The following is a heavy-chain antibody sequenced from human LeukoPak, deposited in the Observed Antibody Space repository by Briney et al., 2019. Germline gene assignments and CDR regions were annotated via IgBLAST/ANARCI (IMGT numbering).Heavy chain of an antibody. CDR2: ISGSGGST. V-gene: IGHV3-23*01. J-gene: IGHJ4*02. D-gene: IGHD4-17*01. Sequence: GGSLRLSCAASGFTFSSYAMSWVRQAPGKGLEWVSAISGSGGSTYYVDSVKGRFTISRDNSKNTLYLQMNSLRAEDTAVYYCAKYLAVTTRMPNYFDYWGQGTLVTVSS. CDR3: AKYLAVTTRMPNYFDY. CDR1: GFTFSSYA.